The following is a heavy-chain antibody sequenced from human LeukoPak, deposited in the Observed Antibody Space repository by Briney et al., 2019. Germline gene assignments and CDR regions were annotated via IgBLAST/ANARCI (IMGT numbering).Heavy chain of an antibody. CDR3: ARSYNWKRIGAFDI. CDR2: INRSGST. J-gene: IGHJ3*02. Sequence: SETLSLTCAVYGGSFIGYYWSWIRQPPGKGLERIGEINRSGSTNYNPSLKSRVTISVDTSKNQFSLKLSSVTAADTAVYSCARSYNWKRIGAFDIWGQGTMVTVSS. V-gene: IGHV4-34*01. CDR1: GGSFIGYY. D-gene: IGHD1-20*01.